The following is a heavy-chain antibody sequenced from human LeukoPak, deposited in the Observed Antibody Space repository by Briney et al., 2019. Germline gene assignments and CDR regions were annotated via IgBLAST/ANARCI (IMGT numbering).Heavy chain of an antibody. Sequence: SETLSLTCTVSGGSISSSSYYWGWIRQPPGKGLEWIGRIYTSGTTNYDPSLKNRVTMSVDTSKNQFSLNLSSVTAADTAVYYCARDAVGQWPNFDYWGQGTLVTVSS. CDR1: GGSISSSSYY. V-gene: IGHV4-39*07. J-gene: IGHJ4*02. D-gene: IGHD6-19*01. CDR3: ARDAVGQWPNFDY. CDR2: IYTSGTT.